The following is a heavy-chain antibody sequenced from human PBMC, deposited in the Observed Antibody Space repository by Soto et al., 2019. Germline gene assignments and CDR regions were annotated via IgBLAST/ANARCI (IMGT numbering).Heavy chain of an antibody. CDR2: INAGNGNT. D-gene: IGHD4-17*01. V-gene: IGHV1-3*01. Sequence: GASVKVSCKASGYTFTSYAMHWVRQAPGQRLEWMGWINAGNGNTKYSQKFQGRVTITRDTSASTAYMELSSLRSEDTAVYYCARVKGYGDYEPPWFDPWGQGTLVTVSS. J-gene: IGHJ5*02. CDR3: ARVKGYGDYEPPWFDP. CDR1: GYTFTSYA.